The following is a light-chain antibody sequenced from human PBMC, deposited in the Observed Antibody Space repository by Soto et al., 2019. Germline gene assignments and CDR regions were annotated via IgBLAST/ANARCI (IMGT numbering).Light chain of an antibody. CDR1: SSDVGGYRF. J-gene: IGLJ1*01. Sequence: QSALTQPASVSGSPGQSITISCTGTSSDVGGYRFVSWYQHHPGEAPKLIMYEVSNRPSGVSSRFSGSKSGNTASLTISGLQAEDEADYFCGSYTGNLYVFGNGTKLTVL. CDR2: EVS. CDR3: GSYTGNLYV. V-gene: IGLV2-14*01.